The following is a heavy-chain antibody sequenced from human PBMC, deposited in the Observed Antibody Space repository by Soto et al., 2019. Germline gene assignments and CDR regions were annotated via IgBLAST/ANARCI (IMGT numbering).Heavy chain of an antibody. J-gene: IGHJ4*02. CDR1: GESFSGYI. CDR3: ALRSMAVVPEY. D-gene: IGHD3-22*01. CDR2: INHSGSA. Sequence: PSETLSLTCAVYGESFSGYIWTWIRQTPGKGLQWIGQINHSGSASYNPSLKSRVTLSVDTSTNQCSLTLSSMTAADTAVYYCALRSMAVVPEYWGQGTLVTVSS. V-gene: IGHV4-34*01.